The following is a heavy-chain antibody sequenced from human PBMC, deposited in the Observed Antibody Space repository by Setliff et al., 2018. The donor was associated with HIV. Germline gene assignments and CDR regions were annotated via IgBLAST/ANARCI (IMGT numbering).Heavy chain of an antibody. D-gene: IGHD1-1*01. CDR2: IHTSGRT. Sequence: SETLSLTCAVSSESIVSYYWNWIRQPPGRGLEWIGYIHTSGRTKYIPSLKIRLTILVDTSKKQFSLRLTSVTAAATAAYYCSRAAYDAVAWLDPWGQGTLVTVSS. CDR1: SESIVSYY. V-gene: IGHV4-4*08. J-gene: IGHJ5*02. CDR3: SRAAYDAVAWLDP.